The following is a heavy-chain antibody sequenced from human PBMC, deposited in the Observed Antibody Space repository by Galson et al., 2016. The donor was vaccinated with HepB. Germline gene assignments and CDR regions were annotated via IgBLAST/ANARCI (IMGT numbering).Heavy chain of an antibody. J-gene: IGHJ4*02. V-gene: IGHV4-31*02. CDR1: Y. D-gene: IGHD3-9*01. CDR3: ARTYYDILTGEQRFDH. CDR2: ISYSGNT. Sequence: YWSWIRQHAGKGLESIGYISYSGNTHYNPSLRSRATISVDTSKNQFSLKVSSVTAADTAVYYCARTYYDILTGEQRFDHWGQGTLVTVSS.